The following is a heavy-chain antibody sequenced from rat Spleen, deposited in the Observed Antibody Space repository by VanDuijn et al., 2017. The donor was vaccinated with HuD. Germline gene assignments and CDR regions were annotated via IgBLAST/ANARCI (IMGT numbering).Heavy chain of an antibody. CDR1: GFTFSNYY. CDR3: ARLPHYSGDVKDY. D-gene: IGHD1-1*01. CDR2: ISTGGGNT. J-gene: IGHJ2*01. Sequence: EVQLVESGGGLVQPGRSMKLSCAALGFTFSNYYMAWVRQAPTKGLEWVASISTGGGNTYYRHSVKGRFTISRDNAKSTLYLQMDSLRSEDTATYYCARLPHYSGDVKDYWGQGVMVTVSS. V-gene: IGHV5-25*01.